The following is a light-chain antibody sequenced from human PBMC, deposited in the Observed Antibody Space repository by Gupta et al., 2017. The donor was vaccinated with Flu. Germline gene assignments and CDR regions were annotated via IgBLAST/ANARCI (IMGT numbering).Light chain of an antibody. Sequence: DIVMTQSPLSLPVTLGEPASISCRSSQSLLHSNGYNYLDWYLQKPGQSPQLLIYLGSTRDSGVPDRFSGSGSGTDFTLTISRVQAEDVAVYYCKQSLQTPLTFGGGTKVEIK. CDR3: KQSLQTPLT. CDR2: LGS. V-gene: IGKV2-28*01. J-gene: IGKJ4*01. CDR1: QSLLHSNGYNY.